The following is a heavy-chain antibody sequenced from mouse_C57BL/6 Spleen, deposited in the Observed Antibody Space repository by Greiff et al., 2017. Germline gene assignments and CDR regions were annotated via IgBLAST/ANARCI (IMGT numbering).Heavy chain of an antibody. CDR3: ARYDYGGGY. V-gene: IGHV1-85*01. CDR1: GYTFTSYD. Sequence: QVQLQQSGPELVKPGASVKLSCKASGYTFTSYDINWVTQRPGQGLEWIGWIFSRDGRTKYNEKFKGQVPLTVDTSSSTAYMELHSLTYEDSAVYLCARYDYGGGYWGQGTLVTVSA. CDR2: IFSRDGRT. D-gene: IGHD2-4*01. J-gene: IGHJ3*01.